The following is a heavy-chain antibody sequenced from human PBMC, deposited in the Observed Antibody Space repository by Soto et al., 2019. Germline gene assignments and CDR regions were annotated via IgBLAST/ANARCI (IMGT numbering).Heavy chain of an antibody. CDR1: GFTFSSYG. Sequence: GGSLRLSCAASGFTFSSYGMNWVRQAPGKGLEWVAVVSYDEITKDYADSVKGRFTISRDNSKNTVYLQMNSLRPEDTAVYYCAKPLGLLRRAMAQGSDYWGQGTLVTVSS. CDR2: VSYDEITK. D-gene: IGHD5-18*01. V-gene: IGHV3-30*18. CDR3: AKPLGLLRRAMAQGSDY. J-gene: IGHJ4*02.